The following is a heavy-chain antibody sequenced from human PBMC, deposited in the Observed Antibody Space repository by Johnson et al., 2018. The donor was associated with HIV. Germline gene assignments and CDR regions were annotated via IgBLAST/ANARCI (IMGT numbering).Heavy chain of an antibody. CDR1: GFTFNTYN. J-gene: IGHJ3*02. CDR3: ASLYYDSSGYYRAGAFDI. CDR2: ISDDGSIT. Sequence: QVQLVESGGGVVQPGRSLRLFCAVSGFTFNTYNMHWVRQAPGKGLEWVAVISDDGSITQYADSVKGRFTISRDNSKNTLYLQMNSLRAEDTAVYYCASLYYDSSGYYRAGAFDIWGQGTLVTVSS. D-gene: IGHD3-22*01. V-gene: IGHV3-30*04.